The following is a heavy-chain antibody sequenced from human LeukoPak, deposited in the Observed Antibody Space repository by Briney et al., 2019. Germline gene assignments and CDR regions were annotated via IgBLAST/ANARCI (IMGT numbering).Heavy chain of an antibody. CDR2: ISSSGSTI. Sequence: GGSLRLSCAASGFTFSSYEMNWVRQAPGKGLEWVSYISSSGSTIHYADSVKGRFTISRDNAKNSLYLQMNSLRAEDTAVYYCASLPYYYGSSTYQDAFDIWGQGTMVTVSS. CDR1: GFTFSSYE. J-gene: IGHJ3*02. D-gene: IGHD3-22*01. CDR3: ASLPYYYGSSTYQDAFDI. V-gene: IGHV3-48*03.